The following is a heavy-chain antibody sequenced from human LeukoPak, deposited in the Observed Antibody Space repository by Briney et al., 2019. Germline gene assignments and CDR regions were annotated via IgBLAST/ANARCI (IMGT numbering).Heavy chain of an antibody. Sequence: GGSLRLSCAASGFTFSSYAMSWVRQAPGKGLEWVSAISGSGGSTYYADSVKGRFTISRDNSKNTLYLQMNSLRAEDTAVYYCAKVPGWEPFAECEDYWGQGTLVTVSS. CDR1: GFTFSSYA. CDR2: ISGSGGST. J-gene: IGHJ4*02. CDR3: AKVPGWEPFAECEDY. D-gene: IGHD1-26*01. V-gene: IGHV3-23*01.